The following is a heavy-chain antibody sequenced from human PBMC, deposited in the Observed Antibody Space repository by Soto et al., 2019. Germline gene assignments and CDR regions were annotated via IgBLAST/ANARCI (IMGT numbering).Heavy chain of an antibody. J-gene: IGHJ6*03. D-gene: IGHD4-17*01. CDR2: ISTYNGNT. Sequence: QVQLVQSGAEVKQPGASMKVSCKASGYTFTNYGFTWVRQAPGQGLEWMGWISTYNGNTKYAQKVQGRLTMTTDTSTSTANMELTSLRSDDTAVYYCARTTVTASYYYMDVWGKGTTVTVSS. CDR1: GYTFTNYG. V-gene: IGHV1-18*01. CDR3: ARTTVTASYYYMDV.